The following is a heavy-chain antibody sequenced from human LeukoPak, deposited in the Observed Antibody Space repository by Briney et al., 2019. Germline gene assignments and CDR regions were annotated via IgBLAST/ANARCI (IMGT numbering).Heavy chain of an antibody. CDR3: AKEAVTGTFDY. CDR2: INPNSGGT. CDR1: GYTFTDYY. J-gene: IGHJ4*02. Sequence: ASVKVSCKASGYTFTDYYMHWVRQAPGQGLEWMGWINPNSGGTSYAQKFQGRVTMTRDTSISTAYMDLSRLRSDDTAVYYCAKEAVTGTFDYWGQGTLVTVSS. V-gene: IGHV1-2*02. D-gene: IGHD6-19*01.